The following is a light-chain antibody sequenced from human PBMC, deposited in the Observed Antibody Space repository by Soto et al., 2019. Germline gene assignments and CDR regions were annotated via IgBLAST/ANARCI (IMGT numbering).Light chain of an antibody. Sequence: IQRTQSPSTMSASVGDRVIIICRASQSISSWLAWYQQKPGKAPKLLIYKASSLESGVPSRFSGSGSGTEFTLTISSLKTDDFATYYCQQYNSYLWTFGQGTKVDIK. CDR1: QSISSW. V-gene: IGKV1-5*03. J-gene: IGKJ1*01. CDR2: KAS. CDR3: QQYNSYLWT.